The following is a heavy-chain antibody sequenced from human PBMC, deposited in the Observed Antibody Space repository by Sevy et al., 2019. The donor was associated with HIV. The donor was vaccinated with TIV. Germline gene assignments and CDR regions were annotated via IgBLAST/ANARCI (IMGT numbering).Heavy chain of an antibody. Sequence: GGSLRLSCAASGFTFSGSAMHWVRQASGKGLEWVCRIRSKTNNYATAYTASVKGRFTISRDDSKNTAYLQMNSLKTEDTAVYHCTGLSSGYYHYFDYWGQGTLVTVSS. CDR1: GFTFSGSA. J-gene: IGHJ4*02. CDR3: TGLSSGYYHYFDY. CDR2: IRSKTNNYAT. V-gene: IGHV3-73*01. D-gene: IGHD3-22*01.